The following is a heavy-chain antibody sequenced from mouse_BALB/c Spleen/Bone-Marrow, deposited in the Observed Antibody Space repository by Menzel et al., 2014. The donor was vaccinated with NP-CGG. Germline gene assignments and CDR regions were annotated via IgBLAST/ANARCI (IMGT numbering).Heavy chain of an antibody. CDR2: IRSKSNNYAT. CDR3: VRHGYGNYGAMDY. J-gene: IGHJ4*01. D-gene: IGHD2-10*02. Sequence: EVQLVESSGGLVQPKGSLKLSCAASGLTFNTYAMNWVRQAPGKGLEWVARIRSKSNNYATYHADSVKDRFTISRDDSQSMLYLQMNNLKTEDTAMYYCVRHGYGNYGAMDYWGQGTSVTVSS. V-gene: IGHV10-1*02. CDR1: GLTFNTYA.